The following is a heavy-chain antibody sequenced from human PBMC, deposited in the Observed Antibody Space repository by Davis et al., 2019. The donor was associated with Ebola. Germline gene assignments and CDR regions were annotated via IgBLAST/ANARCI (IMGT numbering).Heavy chain of an antibody. V-gene: IGHV1-18*04. J-gene: IGHJ4*02. CDR2: INPHNGNT. Sequence: AASVKVSCKASGYTFTDYYMHWVRQAPGQGLEWMGWINPHNGNTNYAQNVQGRVAMTTDTSTNTAYMEVGSLRSDDTAVYYCARAQFPTTSDHWGQGTLVTVSS. CDR3: ARAQFPTTSDH. CDR1: GYTFTDYY. D-gene: IGHD1-1*01.